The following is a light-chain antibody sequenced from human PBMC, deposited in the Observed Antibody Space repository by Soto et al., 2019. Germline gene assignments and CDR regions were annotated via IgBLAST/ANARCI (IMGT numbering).Light chain of an antibody. J-gene: IGKJ5*01. V-gene: IGKV3D-15*01. Sequence: IVMTQSPATLSVAPVKSVTFACKASQGVSRYLAWYQHKPGQAPRLLISGASNGATGIPARFSGSGSGTDFTLTISSLEPEDSAVYYCQQYNSWPITFGQGTRLEIK. CDR2: GAS. CDR3: QQYNSWPIT. CDR1: QGVSRY.